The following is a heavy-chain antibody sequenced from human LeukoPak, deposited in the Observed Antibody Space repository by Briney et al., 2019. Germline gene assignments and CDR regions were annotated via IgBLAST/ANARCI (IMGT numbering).Heavy chain of an antibody. CDR1: GFTFSSYG. Sequence: PGRSLRLSCAASGFTFSSYGMHWVRQAPGKGLEWVAVIWYDGSNKYYADSVKGRFTISRDNSKNTLYLQMNSLRAEDTAVYYCAREGSPGFYYFDYWGQGTLVTVSS. CDR3: AREGSPGFYYFDY. CDR2: IWYDGSNK. J-gene: IGHJ4*02. D-gene: IGHD1-26*01. V-gene: IGHV3-33*01.